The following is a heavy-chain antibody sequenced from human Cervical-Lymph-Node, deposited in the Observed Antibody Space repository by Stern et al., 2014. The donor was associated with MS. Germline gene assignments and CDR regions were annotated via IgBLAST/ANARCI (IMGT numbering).Heavy chain of an antibody. Sequence: EVQLEESGPEVKRPGESLKISCQASGYTFTSYWIGWVRQMPGKGLEWIAIIFPGGSDIRYSTSFQGQVTISADKSSSTAYLQWNTLKASDTAIYYCARQRYFDYWGQGTLVTVSS. CDR1: GYTFTSYW. CDR3: ARQRYFDY. CDR2: IFPGGSDI. J-gene: IGHJ4*02. V-gene: IGHV5-51*01.